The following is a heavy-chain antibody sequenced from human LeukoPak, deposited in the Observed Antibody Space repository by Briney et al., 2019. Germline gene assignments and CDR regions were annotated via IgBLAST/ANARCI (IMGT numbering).Heavy chain of an antibody. V-gene: IGHV3-21*01. CDR1: GFTFSSYS. J-gene: IGHJ6*03. CDR2: ISSSSSYI. CDR3: ARGIDYGSGSNYYMDV. Sequence: GGSLRLSCAASGFTFSSYSMNWVRQAPGKGLEWVSSISSSSSYIYYADSVKGRFTISRDNAKNSLYLQMNSLRAEDTAVYYSARGIDYGSGSNYYMDVWGKGTTVTVSS. D-gene: IGHD3-10*01.